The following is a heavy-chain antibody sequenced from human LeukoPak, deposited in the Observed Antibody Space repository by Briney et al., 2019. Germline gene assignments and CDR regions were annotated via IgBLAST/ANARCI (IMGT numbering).Heavy chain of an antibody. J-gene: IGHJ4*02. CDR2: INQGGSDK. CDR1: GFTFRGHW. CDR3: TRDRSRAEDD. D-gene: IGHD1-14*01. Sequence: GGSLRLSCAASGFTFRGHWMSWVRQAPGKWLEWVANINQGGSDKYYVDSVKGRFTISRDNANNLLYLQMNSLRGEDTAVYYCTRDRSRAEDDWGQGTLVTVAS. V-gene: IGHV3-7*01.